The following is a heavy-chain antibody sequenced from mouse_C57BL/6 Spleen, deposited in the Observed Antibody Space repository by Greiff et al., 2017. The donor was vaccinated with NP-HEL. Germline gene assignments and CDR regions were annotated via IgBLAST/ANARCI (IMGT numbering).Heavy chain of an antibody. V-gene: IGHV1-82*01. CDR1: GYAFSSSW. D-gene: IGHD1-1*01. Sequence: VQLQQSGPELVKPGASVKISCKASGYAFSSSWMNWVKQRPGKGLEWIGRIYPGDGDTNYNGKFKGKATLTADKSSSTAYMQLSSLTSEDSAVYFCARHYYGPYFDYWGQGTTLTVSS. CDR2: IYPGDGDT. J-gene: IGHJ2*01. CDR3: ARHYYGPYFDY.